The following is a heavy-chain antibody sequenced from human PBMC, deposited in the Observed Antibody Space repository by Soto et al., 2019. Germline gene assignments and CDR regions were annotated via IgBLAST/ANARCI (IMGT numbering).Heavy chain of an antibody. CDR1: GGSISSYY. J-gene: IGHJ5*02. Sequence: SETLSLTCTVSGGSISSYYWSWIRQPPGKGLEWIGYIYYSGSTNYNPSLKSRVTISVDTSKNQFSLKLSSVTAADTAVYYCERAARWLRQFFCDPWGQGTLVTVSS. CDR2: IYYSGST. V-gene: IGHV4-59*01. CDR3: ERAARWLRQFFCDP. D-gene: IGHD6-6*01.